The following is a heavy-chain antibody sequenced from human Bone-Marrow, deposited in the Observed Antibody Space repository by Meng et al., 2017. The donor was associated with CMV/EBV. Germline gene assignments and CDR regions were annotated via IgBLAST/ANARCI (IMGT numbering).Heavy chain of an antibody. Sequence: GESLKISCAASGFTFSTYGMHWVRQAPGKGLEWVTFIWFDGSNKFYADSVKGRFTISRDNSKNTLYLQMNSLRAEDTAVYYCAKTTVVGLFDYWGQGTLVTVSS. J-gene: IGHJ4*02. CDR1: GFTFSTYG. V-gene: IGHV3-30*02. D-gene: IGHD4-23*01. CDR3: AKTTVVGLFDY. CDR2: IWFDGSNK.